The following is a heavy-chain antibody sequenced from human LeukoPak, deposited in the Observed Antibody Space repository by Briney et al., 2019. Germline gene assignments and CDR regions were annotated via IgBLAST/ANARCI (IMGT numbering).Heavy chain of an antibody. Sequence: SVKVSCKASGGTFSNYAISWVRQAPGQGLEWMGGVITNFGTTNYAQKYQGRVTITADESTSTVYMELSSLRSEDTAVYYCARPRTYYDFWRGYPPFDYWGQGTLVTVSS. V-gene: IGHV1-69*13. D-gene: IGHD3-3*01. J-gene: IGHJ4*02. CDR2: VITNFGTT. CDR3: ARPRTYYDFWRGYPPFDY. CDR1: GGTFSNYA.